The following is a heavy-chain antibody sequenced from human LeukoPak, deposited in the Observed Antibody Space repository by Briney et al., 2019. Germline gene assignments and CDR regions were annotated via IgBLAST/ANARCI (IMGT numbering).Heavy chain of an antibody. J-gene: IGHJ4*02. D-gene: IGHD1-26*01. CDR2: ISWNSGSI. V-gene: IGHV3-9*01. CDR3: AKGTGRYWTFFDS. CDR1: GFTFDDYA. Sequence: GGSLRLSCAASGFTFDDYAMHWVRQAPGKGLEWVSGISWNSGSIDYAASVKGRFTISRDNAKKSLYLQMNSLRPEDTALYYCAKGTGRYWTFFDSWGQGTRVTVSS.